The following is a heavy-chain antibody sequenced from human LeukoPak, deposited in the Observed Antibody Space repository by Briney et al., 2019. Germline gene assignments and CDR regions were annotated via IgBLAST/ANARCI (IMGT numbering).Heavy chain of an antibody. D-gene: IGHD4-17*01. Sequence: EASVKVSCKASGYTFTSYGISWVRQAPGQGLEWMGWISAYNGNTNYAQKLQGRVTMTTDTTTGTAYMGLRSLRSDDTAVYYCASNYGDYQSYWFDPWGQGTLVTVSS. J-gene: IGHJ5*02. CDR3: ASNYGDYQSYWFDP. CDR2: ISAYNGNT. CDR1: GYTFTSYG. V-gene: IGHV1-18*01.